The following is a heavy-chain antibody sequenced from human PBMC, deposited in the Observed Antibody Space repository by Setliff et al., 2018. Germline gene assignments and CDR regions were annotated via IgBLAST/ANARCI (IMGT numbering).Heavy chain of an antibody. CDR2: IDWDDDK. J-gene: IGHJ6*03. V-gene: IGHV2-70*11. D-gene: IGHD3-3*01. CDR1: GFSLSTSGMC. Sequence: QTLTLTCTFSGFSLSTSGMCVSWIRQPPGKALEWLARIDWDDDKYYSTSLKTRLTISKDTSKNQVVLTMTNMDPVDTATYYCARIRPDYDFWSGYYGAYYYYYMDVWGKGTTVTVSS. CDR3: ARIRPDYDFWSGYYGAYYYYYMDV.